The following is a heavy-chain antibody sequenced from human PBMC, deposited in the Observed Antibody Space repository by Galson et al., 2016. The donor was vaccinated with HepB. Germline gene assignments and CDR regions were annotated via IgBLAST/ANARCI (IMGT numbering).Heavy chain of an antibody. CDR3: AQGPQNCDY. J-gene: IGHJ4*02. Sequence: SVKVSCKASGYTFTNSHIHWVRQAPGQGLQWLGWVNPNSEGTNYAEKFQGRVTLTWDTSISTAYMELRRLTSDDTGIYYCAQGPQNCDYWGQGTQVIVSS. CDR1: GYTFTNSH. CDR2: VNPNSEGT. D-gene: IGHD2/OR15-2a*01. V-gene: IGHV1-2*02.